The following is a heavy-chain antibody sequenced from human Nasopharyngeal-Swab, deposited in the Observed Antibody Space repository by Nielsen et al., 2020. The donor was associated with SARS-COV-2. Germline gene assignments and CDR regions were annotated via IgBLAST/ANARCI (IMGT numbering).Heavy chain of an antibody. V-gene: IGHV3-15*07. CDR2: IKSKTDGGTT. CDR3: TTDLGSSGFDY. Sequence: VRQAPGKGLEWVGRIKSKTDGGTTDYAAPVKGRFTISRDDSKNTLYLQVNSLKTEDTAVYYCTTDLGSSGFDYWGQGTLVTVSS. J-gene: IGHJ4*02. D-gene: IGHD7-27*01.